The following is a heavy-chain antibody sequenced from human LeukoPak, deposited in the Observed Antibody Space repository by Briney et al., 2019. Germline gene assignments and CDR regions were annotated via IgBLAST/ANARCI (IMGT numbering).Heavy chain of an antibody. CDR2: ITGSGGDT. CDR3: AKGSRDSRPYYYDF. D-gene: IGHD3-10*01. J-gene: IGHJ4*02. CDR1: GFTFDSYA. Sequence: GGSLRLSCAAFGFTFDSYAMSWVRQAPGKVLEWVSAITGSGGDTYHADSVKGRFTISRDNSKNTLYLQMNSLRAEDTAVYYCAKGSRDSRPYYYDFWGQGTLVTVS. V-gene: IGHV3-23*01.